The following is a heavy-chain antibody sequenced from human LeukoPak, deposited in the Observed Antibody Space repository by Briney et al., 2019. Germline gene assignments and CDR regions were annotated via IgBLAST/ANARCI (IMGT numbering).Heavy chain of an antibody. CDR3: AKDYSSSWYRAGFDY. CDR1: GFTFSDYY. J-gene: IGHJ4*02. D-gene: IGHD6-13*01. V-gene: IGHV3-11*01. Sequence: GSLRLSCAASGFTFSDYYMSWIRQAPGKGLEWVSYISSSGSTIYYADSVRGRFTISRDNAKNSLYLQMNSLRAEDMALYYCAKDYSSSWYRAGFDYWGQGTLVTVSS. CDR2: ISSSGSTI.